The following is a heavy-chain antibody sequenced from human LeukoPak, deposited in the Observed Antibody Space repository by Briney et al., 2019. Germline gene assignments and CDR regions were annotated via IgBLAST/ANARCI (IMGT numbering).Heavy chain of an antibody. Sequence: SETLSLTCAVYGGPFSGYYWGWIRQPPGKGLEWIGSIYYSGSTYYNPSLKSRVTISVDTSKNQFSLKLSSVTAADTAVYYCARLGVLLWFGEFSPNWFDPWGQGTLVTVSS. J-gene: IGHJ5*02. CDR2: IYYSGST. D-gene: IGHD3-10*01. CDR3: ARLGVLLWFGEFSPNWFDP. CDR1: GGPFSGYY. V-gene: IGHV4-39*01.